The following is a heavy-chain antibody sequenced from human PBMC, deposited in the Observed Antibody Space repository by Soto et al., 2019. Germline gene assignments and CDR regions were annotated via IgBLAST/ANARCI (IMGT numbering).Heavy chain of an antibody. CDR3: ARDLAWAFDS. Sequence: PGGSLRLSCAASGFTFSTFSMNWVRQAPGKGLEWLSYIGGSGGSISYADSVKGRFTISRDNGKNTLYLQMSSLRDEDTAVYHCARDLAWAFDSWGQGALVTVSS. J-gene: IGHJ4*02. D-gene: IGHD1-26*01. V-gene: IGHV3-48*02. CDR1: GFTFSTFS. CDR2: IGGSGGSI.